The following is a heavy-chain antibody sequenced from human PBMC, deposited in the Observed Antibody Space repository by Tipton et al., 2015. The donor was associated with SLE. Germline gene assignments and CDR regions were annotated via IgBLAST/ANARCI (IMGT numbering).Heavy chain of an antibody. Sequence: TLSLTCTVSGGSISSSSYYWSWIRQPPGKGLEWIGYIYYSGSTNYNPSLKSRVTISVDTSKNQFSLKLSSVTAADTAVYYCASHSSSWFLDYWGQGTLVTVSS. CDR1: GGSISSSSYY. CDR2: IYYSGST. V-gene: IGHV4-61*01. J-gene: IGHJ4*02. CDR3: ASHSSSWFLDY. D-gene: IGHD6-13*01.